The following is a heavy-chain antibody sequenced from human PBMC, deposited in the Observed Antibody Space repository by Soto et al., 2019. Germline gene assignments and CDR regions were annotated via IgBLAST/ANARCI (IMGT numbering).Heavy chain of an antibody. Sequence: PSETLSLTCTVSGGSICSYYWSWIRQPPGKGLEWIGEINYSGSTNYNPSLKSRVTISVDTSKNQFSLKLSSVTAADTAVYYCASTLYDILTAPLGLWGQGTLVTVSS. J-gene: IGHJ4*02. CDR2: INYSGST. CDR3: ASTLYDILTAPLGL. V-gene: IGHV4-59*12. D-gene: IGHD3-9*01. CDR1: GGSICSYY.